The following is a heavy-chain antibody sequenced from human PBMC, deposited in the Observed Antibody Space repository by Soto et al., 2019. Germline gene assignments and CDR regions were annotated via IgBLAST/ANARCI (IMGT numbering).Heavy chain of an antibody. Sequence: AAVKVSCKAAGYTFNFYGITWVRQAPGEGREWVGWMNIGNGNTESSQKFQGRVTITTDTSASTAYMELRSLTSEDTAVYYCAREPLCGGKCYDNYFDPWGQGTLVTVSS. CDR2: MNIGNGNT. J-gene: IGHJ5*02. D-gene: IGHD2-15*01. CDR3: AREPLCGGKCYDNYFDP. V-gene: IGHV1-3*04. CDR1: GYTFNFYG.